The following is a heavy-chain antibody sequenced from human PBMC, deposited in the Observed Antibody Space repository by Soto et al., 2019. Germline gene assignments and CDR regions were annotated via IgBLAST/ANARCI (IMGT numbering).Heavy chain of an antibody. CDR3: AKDPYDHDYYGMDV. Sequence: EVQLLESGGALVQPGGSLRLSCAASGFTFSDYAMSWVRQAPGKGLEWVSGISGGGSTTYYADSVKGRFTISRDNSKNTLYLQMNSLRAEDTAVYYCAKDPYDHDYYGMDVWGQGTTVTVSS. CDR1: GFTFSDYA. V-gene: IGHV3-23*01. D-gene: IGHD3-3*01. J-gene: IGHJ6*02. CDR2: ISGGGSTT.